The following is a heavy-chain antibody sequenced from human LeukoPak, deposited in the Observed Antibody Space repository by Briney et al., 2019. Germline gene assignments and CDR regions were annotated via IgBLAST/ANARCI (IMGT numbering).Heavy chain of an antibody. Sequence: ASVTVSCKASGYTFTGYYMHWVRQAPGQGLEWMGWINPNSGGTNYAQKFQGRVTMTRDTSISTAYMELSRLRSDDTAVYYCARGPGDQLLYNFDYWGQGTLVTVSS. J-gene: IGHJ4*02. CDR1: GYTFTGYY. CDR2: INPNSGGT. D-gene: IGHD2-2*02. V-gene: IGHV1-2*02. CDR3: ARGPGDQLLYNFDY.